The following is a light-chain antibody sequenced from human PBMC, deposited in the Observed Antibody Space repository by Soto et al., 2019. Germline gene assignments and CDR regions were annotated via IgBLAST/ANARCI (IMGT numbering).Light chain of an antibody. Sequence: EVVMTQSPATLSVSPGERATLSCRASQSLSSNLAWYQQKPGQAPRLLIYGASTRATGVPARFSGSGSGTEFTLTISSLQSEDFAVDYCQQYNNWWTVGQGTKVEI. CDR1: QSLSSN. CDR3: QQYNNWWT. J-gene: IGKJ1*01. V-gene: IGKV3-15*01. CDR2: GAS.